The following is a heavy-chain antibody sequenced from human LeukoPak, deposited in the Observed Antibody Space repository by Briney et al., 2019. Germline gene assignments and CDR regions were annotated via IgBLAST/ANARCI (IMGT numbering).Heavy chain of an antibody. CDR2: ISYDGSNK. V-gene: IGHV3-30*18. D-gene: IGHD2-15*01. CDR1: GCTFSSDG. J-gene: IGHJ6*04. Sequence: GRSLRLSCAASGCTFSSDGMHWVRQAPGKGLEWVAVISYDGSNKYYADSVKGRLTVSRDNSTNTLFLQMNSLISKDTAVYSSTKARGYCRGGSCYGMDVWGKGTTVTVSS. CDR3: TKARGYCRGGSCYGMDV.